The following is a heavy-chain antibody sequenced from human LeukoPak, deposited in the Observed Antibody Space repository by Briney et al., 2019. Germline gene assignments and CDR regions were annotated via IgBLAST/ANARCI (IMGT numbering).Heavy chain of an antibody. Sequence: GSSVKVSCKASGGTFSSYAISWVRQAPGQGLEWMGGIIPIFGTANYAQKFQGRVTITADKSTSTAYMELSSLRSEDTAVYYCVRVELSVAALGGIDYWGQGTLVTVSS. V-gene: IGHV1-69*06. J-gene: IGHJ4*02. CDR3: VRVELSVAALGGIDY. CDR1: GGTFSSYA. CDR2: IIPIFGTA. D-gene: IGHD2-15*01.